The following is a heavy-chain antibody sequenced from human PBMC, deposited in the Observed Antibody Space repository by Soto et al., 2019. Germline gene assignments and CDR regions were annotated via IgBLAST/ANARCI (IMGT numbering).Heavy chain of an antibody. V-gene: IGHV4-59*08. Sequence: TLSLTCTVSGGSISSYFWIWIRQPPGKGLEWIGYIYYSGSTNYNPSLKSRVTISVDTSKNQFSLKLSSVTAADTAVYYCARTDYRYMGVWGKGTTVTVSS. J-gene: IGHJ6*03. D-gene: IGHD4-17*01. CDR2: IYYSGST. CDR3: ARTDYRYMGV. CDR1: GGSISSYF.